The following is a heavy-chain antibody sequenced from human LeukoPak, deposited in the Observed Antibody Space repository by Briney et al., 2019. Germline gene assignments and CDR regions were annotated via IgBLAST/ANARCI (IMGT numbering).Heavy chain of an antibody. D-gene: IGHD3-22*01. Sequence: GGSLRLSCAASGFTVSSNYMSWVRQAPGKGLEWVSVIYSGGNTYYADSVKGRFTISRDNSKNTLYLQMNSLRAEDTAVYYCARVSHGYYYDSSGYYFDYWGQGTLVTVSS. CDR1: GFTVSSNY. J-gene: IGHJ4*02. CDR3: ARVSHGYYYDSSGYYFDY. V-gene: IGHV3-53*01. CDR2: IYSGGNT.